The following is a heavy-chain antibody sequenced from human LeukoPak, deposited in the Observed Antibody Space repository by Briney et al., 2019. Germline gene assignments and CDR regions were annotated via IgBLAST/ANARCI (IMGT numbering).Heavy chain of an antibody. CDR3: ARSIFSGSYAFDF. V-gene: IGHV4-59*01. CDR1: GGSISSYY. Sequence: SETLSLTCTVSGGSISSYYWSWIRQPPGKGLEWIGYIYYSGSTNYNPSLKGRVTISVDTSKNQFSLKLSSVTAADTAVYYCARSIFSGSYAFDFWGHGTLVTVSS. CDR2: IYYSGST. D-gene: IGHD3-3*01. J-gene: IGHJ4*01.